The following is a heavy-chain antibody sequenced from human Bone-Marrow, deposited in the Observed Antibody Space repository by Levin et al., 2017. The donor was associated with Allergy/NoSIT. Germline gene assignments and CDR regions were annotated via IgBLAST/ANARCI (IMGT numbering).Heavy chain of an antibody. D-gene: IGHD2/OR15-2a*01. V-gene: IGHV2-5*02. CDR3: AHIAEYTASSPFDAFDA. CDR2: GFWDDDV. Sequence: SGPTLVKPSQTLTLTCTFSGFSLASRGQGVGWIRQPPGKALEWLAVGFWDDDVRSRPSLRNRLTFTRDPTENQVVLTMTNMDPADTATYYCAHIAEYTASSPFDAFDAWGPGTMVTVSS. CDR1: GFSLASRGQG. J-gene: IGHJ3*01.